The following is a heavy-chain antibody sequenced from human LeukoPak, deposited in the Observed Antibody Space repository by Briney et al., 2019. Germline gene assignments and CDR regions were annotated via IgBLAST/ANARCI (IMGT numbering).Heavy chain of an antibody. J-gene: IGHJ4*02. CDR1: GFTFSSCS. D-gene: IGHD2-15*01. CDR2: ISSSGSYI. CDR3: ARDREPYCTGGTCYSTGDY. Sequence: GGSLRLSCAVSGFTFSSCSMNWVRQAPGKGLEWVSSISSSGSYIYSADSVKGRFTISRDNAKNSLYLQMNSLRAEDAAVYYCARDREPYCTGGTCYSTGDYWGQGTLVTVSS. V-gene: IGHV3-21*06.